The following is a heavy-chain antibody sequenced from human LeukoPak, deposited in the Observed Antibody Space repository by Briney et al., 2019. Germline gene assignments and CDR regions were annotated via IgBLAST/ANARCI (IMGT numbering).Heavy chain of an antibody. CDR2: IYIGGST. D-gene: IGHD3-9*01. J-gene: IGHJ4*02. Sequence: GGSLRLSCAASGFTVSSNYMSWVRQAPGKGLEWVAVIYIGGSTYYADSVKGRFTISRDNPKNTLYLQMNSLGAEDTAVYYCARGYYDILNSWGQGTLVTVSS. CDR3: ARGYYDILNS. V-gene: IGHV3-66*01. CDR1: GFTVSSNY.